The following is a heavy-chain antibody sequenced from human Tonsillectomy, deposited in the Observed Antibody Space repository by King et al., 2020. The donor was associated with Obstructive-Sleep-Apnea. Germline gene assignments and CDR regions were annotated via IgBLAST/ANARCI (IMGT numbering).Heavy chain of an antibody. V-gene: IGHV3-48*04. D-gene: IGHD1-26*01. J-gene: IGHJ3*02. CDR2: ISSSSTTI. Sequence: QLVQSGGGLVQPGGSLRLSCAASGFTFTDYTMNWVRQAPGKGLEWVSYISSSSTTIYNADSVKGRFSLSRDTAENSLFLQMSSLRAEDTAVYYCARDSKSGSEVGAFDIWGQGTMVTVSS. CDR1: GFTFTDYT. CDR3: ARDSKSGSEVGAFDI.